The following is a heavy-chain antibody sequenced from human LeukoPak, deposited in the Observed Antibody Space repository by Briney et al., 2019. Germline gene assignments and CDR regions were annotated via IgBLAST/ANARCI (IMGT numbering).Heavy chain of an antibody. CDR2: MNPNSGNT. V-gene: IGHV1-8*01. J-gene: IGHJ6*02. D-gene: IGHD1-20*01. Sequence: GASVKVSCKASGYTFTSYDINWVRQATGQGLEWMGWMNPNSGNTGYAQKFQGRVTMTRNTSISTAYMELSSLRSEDTAVYYCARRPINNWNPYYYYGMDVWGQGTTVTVSS. CDR3: ARRPINNWNPYYYYGMDV. CDR1: GYTFTSYD.